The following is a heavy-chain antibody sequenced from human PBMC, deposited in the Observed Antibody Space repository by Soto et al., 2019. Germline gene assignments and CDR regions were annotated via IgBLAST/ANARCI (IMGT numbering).Heavy chain of an antibody. Sequence: GGSLRLSCAASGFTFSDYYMSWIRQAPGKGLEWVSYISSSDSIIYYADSVKGRFTISRHNAKNSLYLQMNSLRAEDTAVYYCARDLGYYNSSGYFDYWGQGTLVTVSS. J-gene: IGHJ4*02. CDR3: ARDLGYYNSSGYFDY. D-gene: IGHD3-22*01. CDR1: GFTFSDYY. CDR2: ISSSDSII. V-gene: IGHV3-11*01.